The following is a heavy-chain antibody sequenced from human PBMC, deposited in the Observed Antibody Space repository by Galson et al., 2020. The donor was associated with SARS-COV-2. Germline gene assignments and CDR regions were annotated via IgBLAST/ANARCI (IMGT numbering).Heavy chain of an antibody. J-gene: IGHJ6*02. D-gene: IGHD5-12*01. V-gene: IGHV1-2*04. CDR1: GYTFSDYY. CDR3: ARESNVRIVGRIVARAGMDV. CDR2: INLKSGGT. Sequence: ASVKVSCKASGYTFSDYYLHWVRQAPGQGLEWMGWINLKSGGTQYAQKFEGWVAMSRDTSISTAFMDMNRLKSDDTAVYYCARESNVRIVGRIVARAGMDVWGQGTAVTVSS.